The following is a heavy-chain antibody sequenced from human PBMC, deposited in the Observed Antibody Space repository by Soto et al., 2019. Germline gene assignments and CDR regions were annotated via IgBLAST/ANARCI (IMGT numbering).Heavy chain of an antibody. V-gene: IGHV4-59*01. CDR3: ARDTALRFLEGPHYGMDV. J-gene: IGHJ6*02. D-gene: IGHD3-3*01. CDR2: IYYSGST. Sequence: ETLSLTCTVSGGSISSYYWSWIRQPPGKGLEWIGYIYYSGSTNYNPSLKSRVTISVATSKNQFSLKLSSVTAADTAVYYCARDTALRFLEGPHYGMDVWGQGTTVTVSS. CDR1: GGSISSYY.